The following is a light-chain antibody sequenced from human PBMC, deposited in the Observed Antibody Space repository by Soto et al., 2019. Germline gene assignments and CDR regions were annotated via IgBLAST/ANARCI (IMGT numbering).Light chain of an antibody. CDR1: SIDIGGYNY. CDR3: SSYTSSNTLV. V-gene: IGLV2-14*01. CDR2: EVT. J-gene: IGLJ1*01. Sequence: QSVLTQPASVSGSPGQSITISCTGGSIDIGGYNYVSWFQQHPGKVPKLMIYEVTNRPSGVSNRFSGSKSGSTASLTISGLQAEDEADYYCSSYTSSNTLVFXTGTKVTVL.